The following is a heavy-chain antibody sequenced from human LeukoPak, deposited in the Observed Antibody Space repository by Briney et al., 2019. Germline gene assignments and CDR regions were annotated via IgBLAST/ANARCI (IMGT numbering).Heavy chain of an antibody. CDR2: IYYSGST. CDR1: GGSLSSYY. J-gene: IGHJ6*02. V-gene: IGHV4-59*12. CDR3: ARGDYDFLYGMDV. D-gene: IGHD3-3*01. Sequence: PSETLSLTCTVSGGSLSSYYWSWIRQPPGKGLEWIGYIYYSGSTNYNPSLKSRVTMSVDTSKNQFSLTLSSVTAADTAVYYCARGDYDFLYGMDVWGQGTTVTVSS.